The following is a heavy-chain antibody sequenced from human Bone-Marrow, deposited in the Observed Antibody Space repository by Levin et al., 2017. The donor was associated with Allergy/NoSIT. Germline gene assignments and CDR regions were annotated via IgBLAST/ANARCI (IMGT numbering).Heavy chain of an antibody. D-gene: IGHD3/OR15-3a*01. J-gene: IGHJ6*02. CDR2: IDGSGHNT. Sequence: GESLKISCAGSGFTFSNHAMNWVRQAPGKGLEWVSGIDGSGHNTYYAHSVRGRLTISRDNSKHTLSLQMSRLSAEDTATYFCARTSGYSPYYYFGMDLWGQGTTVTVSS. V-gene: IGHV3-23*01. CDR3: ARTSGYSPYYYFGMDL. CDR1: GFTFSNHA.